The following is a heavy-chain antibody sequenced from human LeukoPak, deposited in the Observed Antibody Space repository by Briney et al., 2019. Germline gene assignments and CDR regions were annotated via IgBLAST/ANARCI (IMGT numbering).Heavy chain of an antibody. V-gene: IGHV3-30*04. J-gene: IGHJ6*02. D-gene: IGHD4-11*01. CDR2: ISYDGSNK. CDR3: AKVGDYSTYYYYGMDV. CDR1: GFTFSSYA. Sequence: GGSLRLSCAASGFTFSSYAMHWVRQAPGKGLEWVAVISYDGSNKYYADSVKGRFTISRDNSKNTLYLQMNSLRAEDTAVYYCAKVGDYSTYYYYGMDVWGQGTTVTVSS.